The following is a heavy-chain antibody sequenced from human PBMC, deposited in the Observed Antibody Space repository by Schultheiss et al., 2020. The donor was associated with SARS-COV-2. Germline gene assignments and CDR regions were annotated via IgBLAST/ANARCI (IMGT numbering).Heavy chain of an antibody. CDR3: ARNVWGPKIDL. J-gene: IGHJ5*02. D-gene: IGHD1-26*01. CDR1: GGSITTYY. CDR2: IYYSGSA. Sequence: SQTLSLTCTVSGGSITTYYWSWFRQPPGKGLEWIGYIYYSGSANYNPSLKSRVTISVDKSKNQFSLKLTSVTAADTAVYYCARNVWGPKIDLWGQGALVTV. V-gene: IGHV4-59*12.